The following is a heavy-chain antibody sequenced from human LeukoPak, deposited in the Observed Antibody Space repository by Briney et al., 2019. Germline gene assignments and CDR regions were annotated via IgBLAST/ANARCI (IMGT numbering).Heavy chain of an antibody. V-gene: IGHV4-34*01. J-gene: IGHJ4*02. D-gene: IGHD6-13*01. CDR2: INHSGST. CDR1: GGSFSGYY. Sequence: SETLSLTCAVYGGSFSGYYWSWIRQPPGKGVEWIGEINHSGSTNYNPSLKSRVTISVDTSKNQFPLKLSSVTAADTAVYYCARRIAAAVNYINYWGQGTLVTVSS. CDR3: ARRIAAAVNYINY.